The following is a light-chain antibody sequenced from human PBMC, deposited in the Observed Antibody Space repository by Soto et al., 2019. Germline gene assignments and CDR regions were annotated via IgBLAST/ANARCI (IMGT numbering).Light chain of an antibody. CDR2: GVS. V-gene: IGLV2-8*01. Sequence: QSALTQPPSASGSPGQSVTISCTGTSSDIGTFSSISWYQQYPGKAPKLMIFGVSQRPSGVPDRFSGSKSGNTASLTVSGLQDEDEAEYYCSSQAGSDSLMVFGGGTKLTVL. CDR1: SSDIGTFSS. CDR3: SSQAGSDSLMV. J-gene: IGLJ2*01.